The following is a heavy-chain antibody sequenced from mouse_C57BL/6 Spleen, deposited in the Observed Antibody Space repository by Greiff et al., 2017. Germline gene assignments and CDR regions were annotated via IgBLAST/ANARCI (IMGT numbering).Heavy chain of an antibody. CDR3: ARLRFADAMDY. D-gene: IGHD1-1*01. J-gene: IGHJ4*01. V-gene: IGHV5-6*02. CDR2: ISSGGSYT. CDR1: GFTFSSYG. Sequence: DVMLVESGGDLVKPGGSLKLSCAASGFTFSSYGMSWVRQTPDKRLEWVATISSGGSYTYYPDSVKGRFTISRDNAKNTLYLQMSSLKSEDTAMYYCARLRFADAMDYWGQGTSVTVSS.